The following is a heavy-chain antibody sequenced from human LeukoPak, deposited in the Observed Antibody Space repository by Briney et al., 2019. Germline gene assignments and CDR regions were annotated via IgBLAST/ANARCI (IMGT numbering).Heavy chain of an antibody. Sequence: SGTLSLTCTVSGGSISIHYWSWIRQPPGKGLEWIGYMYDSGSTKYNPSPKSRVTISVDMSRNQFSLKLSSVTAADTAVYYCGRLPDSRTEAVDIWGQGTVVTVSS. CDR2: MYDSGST. CDR1: GGSISIHY. D-gene: IGHD3-22*01. V-gene: IGHV4-59*08. CDR3: GRLPDSRTEAVDI. J-gene: IGHJ3*02.